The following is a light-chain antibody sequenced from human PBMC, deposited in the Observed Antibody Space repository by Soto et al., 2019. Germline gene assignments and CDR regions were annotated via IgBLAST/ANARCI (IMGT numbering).Light chain of an antibody. J-gene: IGLJ1*01. CDR1: SSDVGSHNL. V-gene: IGLV2-23*01. CDR3: CSYAGTSTYV. Sequence: QLVLTQPASVSGSPGQSITISCTGTSSDVGSHNLVSWYQQHPGKAPKLLIYEGTKRPSGVSNRFSGSKSGNTASLTISGLQAEDEADYYCCSYAGTSTYVFGTGTKVTVL. CDR2: EGT.